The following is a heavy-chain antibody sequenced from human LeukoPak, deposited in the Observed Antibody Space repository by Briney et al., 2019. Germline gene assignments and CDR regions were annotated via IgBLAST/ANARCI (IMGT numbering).Heavy chain of an antibody. CDR1: GFTFSSYA. CDR3: ARETVEYESSPLD. V-gene: IGHV3-30-3*01. CDR2: ISYDGSNK. J-gene: IGHJ4*02. Sequence: PGRSLRLSCAASGFTFSSYAMHWVRQAPGKGLEWVAVISYDGSNKYYADSVKGRFTISRDNSKNTLYLQMNSLRAEDTAVYYCARETVEYESSPLDWGQGTLVTVSS. D-gene: IGHD6-6*01.